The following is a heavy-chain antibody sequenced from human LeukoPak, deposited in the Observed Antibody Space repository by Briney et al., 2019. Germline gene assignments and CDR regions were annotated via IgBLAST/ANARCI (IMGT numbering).Heavy chain of an antibody. V-gene: IGHV4-59*01. CDR3: ARIPVDRYCSSTSCYYFDY. CDR2: IYYSGST. CDR1: GGSISSYY. J-gene: IGHJ4*01. D-gene: IGHD2-2*01. Sequence: SETLSLTCTVSGGSISSYYWSWIRQPPGKGLEWIGYIYYSGSTNYNPSLKSRVTISVDTSKNQFSLKLSSVTAADTAVYYCARIPVDRYCSSTSCYYFDYWDHGTLVTVSS.